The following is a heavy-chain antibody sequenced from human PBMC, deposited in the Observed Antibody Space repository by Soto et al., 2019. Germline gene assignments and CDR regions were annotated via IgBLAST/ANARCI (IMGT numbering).Heavy chain of an antibody. V-gene: IGHV4-39*01. CDR1: GGSISSSSYY. D-gene: IGHD3-22*01. J-gene: IGHJ5*02. Sequence: SETLSLTCTVSGGSISSSSYYWGWIRQPPGKGLEWIGSIYYSGSTYYNPSLKSRVTISVDMSKNQFSLKLSSVTAADTAVYYCARHLEDYYDSSGYPISWGQGTLVTVSS. CDR3: ARHLEDYYDSSGYPIS. CDR2: IYYSGST.